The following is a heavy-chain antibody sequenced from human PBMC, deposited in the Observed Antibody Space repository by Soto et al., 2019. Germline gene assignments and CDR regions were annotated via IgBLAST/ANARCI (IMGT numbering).Heavy chain of an antibody. J-gene: IGHJ3*02. V-gene: IGHV4-59*01. CDR1: GGSISNYN. Sequence: QVQLQESGPGLVKPSETLSLTCTVSGGSISNYNWTWIRQPPGKGLEWIGDIYYSGSTNYIPSLNSRVTISLDTSKNQFSLILTSATAADTAVYYCARKPDAFDIWGQGTMVTVSS. CDR3: ARKPDAFDI. CDR2: IYYSGST.